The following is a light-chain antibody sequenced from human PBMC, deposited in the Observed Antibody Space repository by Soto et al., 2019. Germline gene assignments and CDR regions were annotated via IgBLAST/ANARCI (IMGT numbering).Light chain of an antibody. CDR2: RNN. J-gene: IGLJ2*01. CDR1: SSNIGSNY. V-gene: IGLV1-47*01. CDR3: ATWDGSLSGVV. Sequence: QSVLTQPPSASGTPGQRVTISCSGSSSNIGSNYLYWYQQLPGTAPKLLIYRNNQQPSGVPDRFSGSKSGTSASLAISGLRSEDAADYYCATWDGSLSGVVFGGGTKLTVL.